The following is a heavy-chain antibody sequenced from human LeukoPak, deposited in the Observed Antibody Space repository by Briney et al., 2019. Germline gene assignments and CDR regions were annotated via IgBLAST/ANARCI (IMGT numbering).Heavy chain of an antibody. CDR2: VFRLQTVRT. CDR3: ARVLHAPYLIDS. V-gene: IGHV4-38-2*02. D-gene: IGHD2-8*01. Sequence: PSETLSLTCTVSDSSITSTYYWVWFRQPPGTGLEWIATVFRLQTVRTFNNPSLKNRVTMSLDPSQSQFSLNLTSVTAADTALYFCARVLHAPYLIDSWGQGTLVTVSS. CDR1: DSSITSTYY. J-gene: IGHJ4*02.